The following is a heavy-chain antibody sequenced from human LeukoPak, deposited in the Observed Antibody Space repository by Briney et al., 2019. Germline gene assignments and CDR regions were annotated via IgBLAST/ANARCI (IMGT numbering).Heavy chain of an antibody. CDR3: ARLAQNIDI. CDR1: GYTFTSYG. Sequence: GASVKVSCKASGYTFTSYGISWVRRAPGQGLEWMGRINPNSGGTNYAQKFQGRVTMTRDTSISTAYMELSRLRSDDTAVYYCARLAQNIDIWGQGTMVTVSS. CDR2: INPNSGGT. V-gene: IGHV1-2*06. J-gene: IGHJ3*02. D-gene: IGHD2/OR15-2a*01.